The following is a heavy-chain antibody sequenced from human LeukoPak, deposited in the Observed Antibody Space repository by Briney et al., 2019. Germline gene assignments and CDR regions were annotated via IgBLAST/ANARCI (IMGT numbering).Heavy chain of an antibody. CDR2: ISSSSSYI. D-gene: IGHD6-19*01. V-gene: IGHV3-21*01. CDR3: ARDPSTIAVAGTYVY. J-gene: IGHJ4*02. Sequence: GGSPRLSCAASGFTFSSYSMNWVRQAPGKGLEWVSSISSSSSYIYYADSVQARFTISRDNAKNSLYLQMNSLRAEDTAVYYCARDPSTIAVAGTYVYWGQGTLVTVSS. CDR1: GFTFSSYS.